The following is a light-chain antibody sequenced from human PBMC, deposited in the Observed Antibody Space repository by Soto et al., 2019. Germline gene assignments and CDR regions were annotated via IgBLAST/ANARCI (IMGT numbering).Light chain of an antibody. V-gene: IGKV1-5*03. CDR3: QQYNSYSPT. CDR2: KAS. Sequence: DTQMTQSPSTLSASVGDRVTITCRASQSISYYLAWYQQRPGRAPNLLIYKASSLESGVPSRFSGSGSGPKFTLTISSLQPDDFATYYCQQYNSYSPTFGQGTKVEIK. CDR1: QSISYY. J-gene: IGKJ1*01.